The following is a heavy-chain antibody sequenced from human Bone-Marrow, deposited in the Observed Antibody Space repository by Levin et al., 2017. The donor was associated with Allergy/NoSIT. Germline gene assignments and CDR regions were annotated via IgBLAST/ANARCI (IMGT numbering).Heavy chain of an antibody. CDR2: ISAGNDYT. CDR1: GYSFTVNT. Sequence: GASVKVSCKTSGYSFTVNTLHWVRQAPGQRLEWIGWISAGNDYTKYSPRFQDRVTITADTAASTAYMELTSLRSEDSSVYYCARDIATSRGGFYFDSWGQGTLVSVSS. J-gene: IGHJ4*02. V-gene: IGHV1-3*01. D-gene: IGHD3-16*01. CDR3: ARDIATSRGGFYFDS.